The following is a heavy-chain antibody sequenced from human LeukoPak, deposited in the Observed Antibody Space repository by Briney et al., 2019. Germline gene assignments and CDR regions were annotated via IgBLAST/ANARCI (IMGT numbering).Heavy chain of an antibody. V-gene: IGHV4-59*01. CDR2: IYYSGST. Sequence: PSETLSLTCTVSGGSISSYYWSWIRQPPGKGLEWIGYIYYSGSTNYNPSLKSRVTISVDTSKNQFSLKLSSVTAADTAVYYCARDDGDYEHSLDSWGQGTLVTVSS. D-gene: IGHD4-17*01. J-gene: IGHJ4*02. CDR1: GGSISSYY. CDR3: ARDDGDYEHSLDS.